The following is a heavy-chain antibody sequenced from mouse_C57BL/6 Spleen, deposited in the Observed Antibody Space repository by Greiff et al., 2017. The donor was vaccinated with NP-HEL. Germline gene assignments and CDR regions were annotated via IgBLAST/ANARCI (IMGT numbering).Heavy chain of an antibody. CDR3: ARDFYDYDEGFAY. Sequence: EVQLQESGGGLVKPGGSLKLSCAASGFTFSSYAMSWVRQTPEKRLEWVATISDGGSYTYYPDNVKGRFTISRDNAKNNLYLQMSHLKSEDTAMYYCARDFYDYDEGFAYWGQGTLVTVSA. V-gene: IGHV5-4*01. D-gene: IGHD2-4*01. J-gene: IGHJ3*01. CDR2: ISDGGSYT. CDR1: GFTFSSYA.